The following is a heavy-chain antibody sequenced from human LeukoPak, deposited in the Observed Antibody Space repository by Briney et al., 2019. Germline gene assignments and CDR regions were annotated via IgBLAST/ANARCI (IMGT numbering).Heavy chain of an antibody. CDR2: ISSSGGTR. D-gene: IGHD6-19*01. J-gene: IGHJ4*02. Sequence: GGSLRLSCAASGFAFSVYDMCWVRQAPGQGLEWVSYISSSGGTRYYADSVKGRFTISRDNAKNSLYLQMNSLRAEDTAVYYCATLTVASSFDYWGQGTLVTVSS. CDR1: GFAFSVYD. CDR3: ATLTVASSFDY. V-gene: IGHV3-48*03.